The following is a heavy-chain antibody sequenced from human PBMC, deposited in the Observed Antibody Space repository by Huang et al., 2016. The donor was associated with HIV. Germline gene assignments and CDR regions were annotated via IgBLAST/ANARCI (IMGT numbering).Heavy chain of an antibody. CDR2: IDYKGST. V-gene: IGHV4-39*01. J-gene: IGHJ6*03. CDR1: GGSIRSSDYH. Sequence: QLLLQESGPGLVKPSEALALTCAVSGGSIRSSDYHWGWIRQPPGKGLEWIGSIDYKGSTHYSPSLKSRVTIAVDTSKTLLFLNLTSMTAADTAVYYCARHREGPVAYYSGWGSHLNYMDVWGRGRTVVVSS. CDR3: ARHREGPVAYYSGWGSHLNYMDV. D-gene: IGHD3-10*01.